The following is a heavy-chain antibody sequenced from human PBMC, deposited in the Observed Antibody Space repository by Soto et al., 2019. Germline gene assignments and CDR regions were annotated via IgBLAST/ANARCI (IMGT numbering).Heavy chain of an antibody. V-gene: IGHV4-61*01. CDR1: GDSVDSDNNY. CDR3: SSKYSNQPEATHX. Sequence: PSETLSLTFTVSGDSVDSDNNYWSWIRQPPGKGVEGIGDIYYAGRTNYHPSLMSGVTISLDASMNQFSLKLSSVTAADTAVFYFSSKYSNQPEATHXWGQVTPFPVSX. D-gene: IGHD1-26*01. J-gene: IGHJ4*02. CDR2: IYYAGRT.